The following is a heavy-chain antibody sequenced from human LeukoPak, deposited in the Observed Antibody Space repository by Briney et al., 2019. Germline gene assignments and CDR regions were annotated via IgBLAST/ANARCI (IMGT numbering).Heavy chain of an antibody. CDR2: IYDDGST. CDR1: GFTVSSHY. V-gene: IGHV3-66*01. J-gene: IGHJ4*02. CDR3: ARALFYFDY. Sequence: GGSLRLSCAASGFTVSSHYMGWVRQAPGKGLEWVSVIYDDGSTYYADSVKGRFTISRDNSKNTLYLQMNSLRVDDTAVYYCARALFYFDYWGQGTLVTVSS.